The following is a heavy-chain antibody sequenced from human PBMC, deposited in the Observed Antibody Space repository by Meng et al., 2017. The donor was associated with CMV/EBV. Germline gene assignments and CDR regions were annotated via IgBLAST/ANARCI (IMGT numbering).Heavy chain of an antibody. D-gene: IGHD6-13*01. Sequence: GPLRLSCTVSGGSISSYYWSWIRQPPGKGLEWIGYIYYSGSTNYNPSLKSRVTISVDTSKNQFSLKLSSVTAADTAVYYCARDRWDSSHDGYYYYYGMDVWGQGTTVTVSS. CDR3: ARDRWDSSHDGYYYYYGMDV. CDR2: IYYSGST. J-gene: IGHJ6*02. V-gene: IGHV4-59*01. CDR1: GGSISSYY.